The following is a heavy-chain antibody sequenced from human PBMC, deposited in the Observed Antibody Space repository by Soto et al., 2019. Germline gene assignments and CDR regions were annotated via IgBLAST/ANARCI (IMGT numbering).Heavy chain of an antibody. Sequence: QVQLVQSGAEVKKPGSSVKVSCKASGGTFSSYTISWVRQAPGQGLEWMGRIIPILGIANYAQKFQGRVTITADKSTSTAYMELSSLRSEDTAVYYCARDLSVVPAAMGIYYYYYMAVWGKGTTVTVSS. CDR3: ARDLSVVPAAMGIYYYYYMAV. CDR1: GGTFSSYT. D-gene: IGHD2-2*01. CDR2: IIPILGIA. J-gene: IGHJ6*03. V-gene: IGHV1-69*08.